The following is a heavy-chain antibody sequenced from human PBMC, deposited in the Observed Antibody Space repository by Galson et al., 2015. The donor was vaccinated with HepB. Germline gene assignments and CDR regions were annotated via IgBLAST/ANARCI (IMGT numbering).Heavy chain of an antibody. D-gene: IGHD3-10*01. V-gene: IGHV4-31*03. CDR3: ARAVGRVRGVIAFDI. CDR2: IYYSGST. Sequence: TLSLTCTVSGGSISGGGHYWSWIRQHPGKGLEWIGYIYYSGSTYYNPSLKSRVTISVDTSKNQFSLKLSSVTAADAAVYYCARAVGRVRGVIAFDIWGQGTMVTVSS. CDR1: GGSISGGGHY. J-gene: IGHJ3*02.